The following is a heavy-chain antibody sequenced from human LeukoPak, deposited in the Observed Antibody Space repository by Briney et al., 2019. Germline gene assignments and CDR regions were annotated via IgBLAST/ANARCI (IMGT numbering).Heavy chain of an antibody. V-gene: IGHV3-48*01. Sequence: GGSLRLSCAASGFTFSSYTMNWVRQPPGKGLEWVSNIGTSSTTIYYADSVKGRFTISRDNAKNTLYLQMNSLRAEDTAVYYCARESSFGESQTNDYWGQGTLVTVSS. CDR3: ARESSFGESQTNDY. J-gene: IGHJ4*02. CDR2: IGTSSTTI. D-gene: IGHD3-10*01. CDR1: GFTFSSYT.